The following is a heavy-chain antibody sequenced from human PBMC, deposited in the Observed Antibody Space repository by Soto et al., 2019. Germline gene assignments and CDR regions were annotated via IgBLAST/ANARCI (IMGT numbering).Heavy chain of an antibody. CDR2: IVPIFGTI. CDR3: ARDAAGTGAYYYGMDV. J-gene: IGHJ6*02. V-gene: IGHV1-69*01. CDR1: GGTFSSYA. D-gene: IGHD1-1*01. Sequence: QVQLVQSGAEVKKPGSSVKVSCKASGGTFSSYAISWVRQAPGQGLEWMGGIVPIFGTINYAQKFKGRVTIIADESSSTVYMELSSLKSEDTAVYYCARDAAGTGAYYYGMDVWGQGTTVTVSS.